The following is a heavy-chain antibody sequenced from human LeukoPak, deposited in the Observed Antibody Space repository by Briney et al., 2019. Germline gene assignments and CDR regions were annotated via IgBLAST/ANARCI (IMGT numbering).Heavy chain of an antibody. CDR2: ISGSGVST. CDR1: GFTVSSNS. V-gene: IGHV3-23*01. Sequence: GGSLRLSCTVSGFTVSSNSMSWVRQAPGKGLEWVSAISGSGVSTYYADSVKGRFTISRDNSKNTLYLQMNSLRAEDTALYYCAKDGGLMTTAFDYWGQGTLVTVSS. D-gene: IGHD3-16*01. J-gene: IGHJ4*02. CDR3: AKDGGLMTTAFDY.